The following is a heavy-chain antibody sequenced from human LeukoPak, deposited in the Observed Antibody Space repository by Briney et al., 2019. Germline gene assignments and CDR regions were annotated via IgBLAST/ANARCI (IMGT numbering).Heavy chain of an antibody. J-gene: IGHJ4*02. CDR2: INPNSGGT. V-gene: IGHV1-2*02. CDR3: ATLYSSSWSSTRTAYYFDY. D-gene: IGHD6-13*01. CDR1: GYTFTGYY. Sequence: ASVRVSCKASGYTFTGYYMHWVRQAPGQGLEWMGWINPNSGGTNYAQKFQGRVTITRDTSLSTAYMELSRLRSDDTAVYYCATLYSSSWSSTRTAYYFDYWGQGTLVTVSS.